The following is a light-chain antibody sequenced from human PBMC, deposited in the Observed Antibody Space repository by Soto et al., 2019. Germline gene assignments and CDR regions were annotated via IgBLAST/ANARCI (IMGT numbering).Light chain of an antibody. CDR3: QQYGSSIT. J-gene: IGKJ5*01. CDR1: QSVSSNY. Sequence: EIVLTQSPGTLSSSPGDRATLSCRASQSVSSNYLAWYQQKSGQAPRLLIYGASSRATGIPNRFSGSGSGTDFTLTISRLEPEDFAVYYCQQYGSSITFGQGTRLEIK. CDR2: GAS. V-gene: IGKV3-20*01.